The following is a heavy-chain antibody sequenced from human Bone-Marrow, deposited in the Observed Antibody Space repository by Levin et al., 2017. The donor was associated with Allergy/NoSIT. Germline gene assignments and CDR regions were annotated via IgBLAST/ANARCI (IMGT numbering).Heavy chain of an antibody. D-gene: IGHD2-2*01. Sequence: ASVKVSCKASGYTFTGYYMHWVRQAPGQGLEWMGWINPNSGGTNYAQKFQGRVTMTRDTSSSTAYMELSRLRSDDTAVYCCAGDRGYCSSTSSYADSRWGQGTLVTVSS. CDR2: INPNSGGT. J-gene: IGHJ4*02. CDR1: GYTFTGYY. CDR3: AGDRGYCSSTSSYADSR. V-gene: IGHV1-2*02.